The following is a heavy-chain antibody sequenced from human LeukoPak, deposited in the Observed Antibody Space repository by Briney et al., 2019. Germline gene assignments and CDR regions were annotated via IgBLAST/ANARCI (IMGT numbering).Heavy chain of an antibody. D-gene: IGHD4-17*01. Sequence: GGSLRLSCAASGFTFDDYGMSWVRQAPGKGLEWVSGVNWNGGSTGYADSVKGRFTISRDNAKNSLYLQMNSLRAEDTALYYCARAHLRASAFDIWGQGTMVTFSS. CDR2: VNWNGGST. CDR3: ARAHLRASAFDI. V-gene: IGHV3-20*04. J-gene: IGHJ3*02. CDR1: GFTFDDYG.